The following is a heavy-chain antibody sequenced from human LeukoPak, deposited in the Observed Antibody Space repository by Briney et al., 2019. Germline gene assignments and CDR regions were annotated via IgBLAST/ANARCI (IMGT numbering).Heavy chain of an antibody. J-gene: IGHJ4*02. CDR1: GASISSSSYY. CDR2: ISYSGST. Sequence: SETLSLTCSVSGASISSSSYYWGWIRQPPGKGLEWTGSISYSGSTYYNPSLKSRLTISVDTSKNQFSLKLTSVTAADTAVYYCARPMYTSSWLLGFDYWGQGTLVTVSS. V-gene: IGHV4-39*01. D-gene: IGHD6-13*01. CDR3: ARPMYTSSWLLGFDY.